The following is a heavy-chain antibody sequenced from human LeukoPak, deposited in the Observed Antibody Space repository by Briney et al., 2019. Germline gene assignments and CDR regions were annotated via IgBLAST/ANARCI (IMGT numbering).Heavy chain of an antibody. V-gene: IGHV3-30*03. Sequence: GGSLRLSCVASGFDFNTFGMHWVRQAPDTGLEWVAVISWDGSDKYYADSVKGRFTISRDNSKNTLYLQMDSLRSEDTGVYYCVRQTQEDYWGQGTLVTVSS. CDR1: GFDFNTFG. J-gene: IGHJ4*02. CDR2: ISWDGSDK. CDR3: VRQTQEDY.